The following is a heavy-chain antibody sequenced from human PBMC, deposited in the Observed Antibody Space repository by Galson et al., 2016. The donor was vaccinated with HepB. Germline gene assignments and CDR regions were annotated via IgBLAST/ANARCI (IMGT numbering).Heavy chain of an antibody. CDR3: AKERGSRLTMVRGVLDPFDI. Sequence: SLRLSCAGSGFIFSTYAMNWVRQAPGKGLEWVSSIRGSGGGIDYADSVKGRFTISRDNSKNTFYLQMSSLRAEDTAVYYGAKERGSRLTMVRGVLDPFDIWGQGTLVTVSS. D-gene: IGHD3-10*01. V-gene: IGHV3-23*01. CDR2: IRGSGGGI. J-gene: IGHJ3*02. CDR1: GFIFSTYA.